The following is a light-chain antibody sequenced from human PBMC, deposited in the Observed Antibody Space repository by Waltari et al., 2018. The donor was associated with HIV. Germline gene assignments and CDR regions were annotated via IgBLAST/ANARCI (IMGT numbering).Light chain of an antibody. CDR2: EVF. Sequence: QSALTQPRSVSGSPGQSVTISCTGTASDIAYFDYVSWYQQYPGKAPKAIIYEVFQRPSGVPDRFTASKSGITASLTISGLQDEDEANYYCCSYAGTYTYVFGSGTTVTVL. V-gene: IGLV2-11*01. CDR1: ASDIAYFDY. J-gene: IGLJ1*01. CDR3: CSYAGTYTYV.